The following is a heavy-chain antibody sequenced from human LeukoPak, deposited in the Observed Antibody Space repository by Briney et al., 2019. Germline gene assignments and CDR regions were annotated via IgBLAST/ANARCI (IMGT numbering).Heavy chain of an antibody. CDR1: GGSISSSSYY. Sequence: SETLSLTCTASGGSISSSSYYWSWIRQPAGKGLEWIGRIYSSGSTNYNPSLKSRVTMSVDTSKNQFSLKLSSVTAADTAVYYCARERTYGSGSYIFDFWGQGTLVTVSS. CDR3: ARERTYGSGSYIFDF. V-gene: IGHV4-61*02. D-gene: IGHD3-10*01. CDR2: IYSSGST. J-gene: IGHJ4*02.